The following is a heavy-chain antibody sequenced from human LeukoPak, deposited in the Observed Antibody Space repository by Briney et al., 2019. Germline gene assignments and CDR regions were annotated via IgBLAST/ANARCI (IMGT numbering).Heavy chain of an antibody. Sequence: GGSLRLSCAASGFTFSNYAMIWVRQAPGKGLEWMAFISYDGSNKDYADSVKGRFTISRDNSKNTLYLQMSSLRAEDTAVYYCVRVHDGHNSFDYWGQGTLVTVSS. J-gene: IGHJ4*02. CDR3: VRVHDGHNSFDY. CDR1: GFTFSNYA. CDR2: ISYDGSNK. D-gene: IGHD5-24*01. V-gene: IGHV3-30*19.